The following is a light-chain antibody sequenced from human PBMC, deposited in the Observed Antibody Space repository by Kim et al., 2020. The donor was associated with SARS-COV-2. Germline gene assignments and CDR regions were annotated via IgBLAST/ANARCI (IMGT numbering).Light chain of an antibody. J-gene: IGKJ2*01. CDR3: QQYDTSPPRYT. CDR2: AAS. Sequence: EIVLTQSPGTLSLSPGERATLSCRASQSVISNSLVWYQQKPGQAPRLLIYAASSRATGIPDRFSGSGSGTDFTLTISRLEPEDSAVYSCQQYDTSPPRYTFGQGTKLEI. V-gene: IGKV3-20*01. CDR1: QSVISNS.